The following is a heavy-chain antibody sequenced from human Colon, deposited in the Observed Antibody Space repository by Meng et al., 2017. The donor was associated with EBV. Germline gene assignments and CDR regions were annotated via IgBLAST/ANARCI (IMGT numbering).Heavy chain of an antibody. J-gene: IGHJ5*02. CDR1: GGSISSGGFY. Sequence: QVQLQESGPGLVKPSQTLSRTCSVPGGSISSGGFYWSWIRQHPGKGLEWIGYIYYSGSTYYNPSLRSRVAISIDTSKNQFSLKLTSVTAADTAVYFCARTNYGDYNWFDPWGQGTLGNVSS. V-gene: IGHV4-31*03. D-gene: IGHD4-17*01. CDR3: ARTNYGDYNWFDP. CDR2: IYYSGST.